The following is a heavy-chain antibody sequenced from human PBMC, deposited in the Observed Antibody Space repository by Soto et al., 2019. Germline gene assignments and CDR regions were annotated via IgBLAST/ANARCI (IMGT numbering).Heavy chain of an antibody. V-gene: IGHV2-26*01. CDR1: GFSLSNAKMG. J-gene: IGHJ4*02. CDR2: IFSNDEK. Sequence: QVTLKESGPVLVKPTEPLTLTCTVSGFSLSNAKMGVTWIRQPPGKALEWLAHIFSNDEKSYSTSLKSRLTISKDTSHSQVVLTMTHMDPVDTAAYYCARISRDGYNYLDYWGQGTLVTVSS. D-gene: IGHD5-12*01. CDR3: ARISRDGYNYLDY.